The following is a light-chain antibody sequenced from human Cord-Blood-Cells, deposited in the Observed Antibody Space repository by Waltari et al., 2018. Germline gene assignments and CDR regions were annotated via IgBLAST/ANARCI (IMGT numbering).Light chain of an antibody. J-gene: IGLJ6*01. Sequence: QSVLTQPPSASGTPGQRVTISCSGSSSNIGSNYVYWYQQLPGTAPKLLIYRNNQRPSGVPDRFPGSKSGTSASLAISGLRSEDEADYYCAAWDDSLSGNVFGSGTKVTVL. V-gene: IGLV1-47*01. CDR1: SSNIGSNY. CDR3: AAWDDSLSGNV. CDR2: RNN.